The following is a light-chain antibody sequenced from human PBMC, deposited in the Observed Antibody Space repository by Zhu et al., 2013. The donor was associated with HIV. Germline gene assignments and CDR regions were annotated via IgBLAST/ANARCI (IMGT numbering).Light chain of an antibody. CDR2: RAS. Sequence: EIVLTQSPATLSVSPGERATLSCRASQSINSNLAWYQQKPGQPPRLLIFRASRRATGIPDRFSGSGSGTDFTLTISTVEPEDFAVYYCQQRGNWPPYAFGQGTKLEIK. CDR3: QQRGNWPPYA. CDR1: QSINSN. J-gene: IGKJ2*01. V-gene: IGKV3D-20*02.